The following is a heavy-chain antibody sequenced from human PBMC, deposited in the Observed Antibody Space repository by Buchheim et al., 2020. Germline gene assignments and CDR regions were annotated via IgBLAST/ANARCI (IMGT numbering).Heavy chain of an antibody. D-gene: IGHD1-26*01. CDR2: ISYDGSNT. CDR3: AKDNALSATDY. CDR1: GFTFSNYG. Sequence: QVQLVESGGGVVQPGRSLRLSCAASGFTFSNYGMHWVLQAPGKGLEWVAVISYDGSNTYYTDSVKGRFTIPRDNSKNTLSLQMDSLRAEDTAVYYCAKDNALSATDYWGQGTL. J-gene: IGHJ4*02. V-gene: IGHV3-30*18.